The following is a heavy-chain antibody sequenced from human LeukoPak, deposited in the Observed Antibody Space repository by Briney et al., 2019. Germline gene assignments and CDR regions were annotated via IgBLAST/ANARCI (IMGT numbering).Heavy chain of an antibody. D-gene: IGHD3-3*01. CDR3: AGIWSAYYLDFVDY. J-gene: IGHJ4*02. V-gene: IGHV3-74*01. CDR1: GFTFSSFW. Sequence: PGGSLRLSCAASGFTFSSFWMHWVRQAPGKGLVWVSHTNGDGSTTDYADSVRGRFTISRDNAKNSLYLQMNSLRVDDTAVYYCAGIWSAYYLDFVDYWGQGTLVTVSS. CDR2: TNGDGSTT.